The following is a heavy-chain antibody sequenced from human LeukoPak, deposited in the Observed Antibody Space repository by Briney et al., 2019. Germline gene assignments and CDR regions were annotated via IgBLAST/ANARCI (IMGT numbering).Heavy chain of an antibody. CDR3: ARGLFGGITLRAGNWFDP. D-gene: IGHD3-16*01. V-gene: IGHV4-31*03. CDR1: GGSISSGGYY. J-gene: IGHJ5*02. CDR2: IYYSGST. Sequence: SETLSLTCTVSGGSISSGGYYWSWIRQHPGKGLEWIGYIYYSGSTYYNPSLKSRVTISVDTSKNQFSLKLSSVTAADTAGYYCARGLFGGITLRAGNWFDPWGQGTLVTVSS.